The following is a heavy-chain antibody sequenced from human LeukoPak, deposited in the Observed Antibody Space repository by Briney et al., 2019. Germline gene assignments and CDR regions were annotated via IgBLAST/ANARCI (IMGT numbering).Heavy chain of an antibody. J-gene: IGHJ4*02. CDR2: IYHSGST. CDR3: ATGGHGSFDY. V-gene: IGHV4-4*02. CDR1: VGSISSSDW. Sequence: SESLSLTCAVSVGSISSSDWWSWVRQPPGKGLEWIGEIYHSGSTNYNPSLKSRVTISVDTSKNQFSLKLSSVTAADTAVYYCATGGHGSFDYWGQGTLVTVSS. D-gene: IGHD3-10*01.